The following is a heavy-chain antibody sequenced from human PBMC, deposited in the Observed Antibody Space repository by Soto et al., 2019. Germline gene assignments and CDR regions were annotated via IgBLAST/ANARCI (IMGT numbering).Heavy chain of an antibody. Sequence: LGESLKISCRVSGDSFTTYWIAWVRQMPGKGLEWMGIIYPGDFDTRYSPSFQGQVTISVDKSINTAYLQWNSLKASDSAIYYCASKHSRGYFNWFDPWGQGTLVTASS. CDR3: ASKHSRGYFNWFDP. D-gene: IGHD3-22*01. CDR2: IYPGDFDT. V-gene: IGHV5-51*01. CDR1: GDSFTTYW. J-gene: IGHJ5*02.